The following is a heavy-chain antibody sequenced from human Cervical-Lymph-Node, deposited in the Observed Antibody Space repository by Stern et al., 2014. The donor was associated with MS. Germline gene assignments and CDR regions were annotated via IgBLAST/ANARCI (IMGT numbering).Heavy chain of an antibody. Sequence: EVQLVESGGGLLQPGGSLRLSCGASGFTLSTYWMPWVRQGPGKGLVWVSRINSGGRSTSYTDSVRGRFIISRDNAKNTVYLQMTSLRAEDTAVYYCARSSGASGDALDVWGQGTTVTVSS. CDR1: GFTLSTYW. D-gene: IGHD2-15*01. V-gene: IGHV3-74*02. J-gene: IGHJ6*02. CDR2: INSGGRST. CDR3: ARSSGASGDALDV.